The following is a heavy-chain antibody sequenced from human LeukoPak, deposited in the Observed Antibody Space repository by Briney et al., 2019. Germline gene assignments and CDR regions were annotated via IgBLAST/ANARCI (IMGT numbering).Heavy chain of an antibody. J-gene: IGHJ6*03. CDR2: ISGSGGST. CDR1: GFTVSSNY. CDR3: AKSAVGGYSSSPSYYYYMDV. D-gene: IGHD6-6*01. V-gene: IGHV3-23*01. Sequence: GGSLRLSCAASGFTVSSNYMSWVRQAPGKGLEWVSAISGSGGSTYYADSVKGRFTISRDNSKNTLYLQMNSLRAEDTAVYYCAKSAVGGYSSSPSYYYYMDVWGKGTTVTVSS.